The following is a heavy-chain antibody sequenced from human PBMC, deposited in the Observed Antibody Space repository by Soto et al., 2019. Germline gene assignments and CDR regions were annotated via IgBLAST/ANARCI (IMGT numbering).Heavy chain of an antibody. V-gene: IGHV1-18*01. CDR3: ARDLRFLEWAHDAFDI. CDR1: GYTFTSYA. CDR2: ISAYNGNT. Sequence: EVSVNVSCKASGYTFTSYATSWVRQAPAQGLEWMGWISAYNGNTNYAQKLQGRVTMTTDTSTSTAYMELRSLRSDDTAVYYCARDLRFLEWAHDAFDIWGQGTMVTVSS. J-gene: IGHJ3*02. D-gene: IGHD3-3*01.